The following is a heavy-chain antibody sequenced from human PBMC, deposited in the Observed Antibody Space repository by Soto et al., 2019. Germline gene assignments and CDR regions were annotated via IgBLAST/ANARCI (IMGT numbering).Heavy chain of an antibody. CDR3: AKHKARDGQGWFDP. Sequence: QVQLQESGPGLVKPSEALSLTCTVSGGSISSYYWSWIRQPPGKGLEWIGYIFYSGTTNYNPSHKTRVTSSVDTSNNKSSQRLSSVTAADTAVDYCAKHKARDGQGWFDPWGQGTLVTVSS. V-gene: IGHV4-59*08. D-gene: IGHD4-17*01. CDR1: GGSISSYY. J-gene: IGHJ5*02. CDR2: IFYSGTT.